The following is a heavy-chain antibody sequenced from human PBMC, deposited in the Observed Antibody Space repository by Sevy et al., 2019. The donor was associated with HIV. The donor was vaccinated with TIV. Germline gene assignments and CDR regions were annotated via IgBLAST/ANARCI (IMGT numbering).Heavy chain of an antibody. J-gene: IGHJ6*02. CDR1: GFTFGSYG. D-gene: IGHD3-10*02. Sequence: GGSLRLSCVGSGFTFGSYGMSWVRQPPGKGLEWVSSISFSGVATFYAHSVRGRFTISRDNSKNILYLQMNSLRAEDTAVYFCAEPPSNHDVLHYYGMDVWGQGTTVTVSS. CDR3: AEPPSNHDVLHYYGMDV. CDR2: ISFSGVAT. V-gene: IGHV3-23*01.